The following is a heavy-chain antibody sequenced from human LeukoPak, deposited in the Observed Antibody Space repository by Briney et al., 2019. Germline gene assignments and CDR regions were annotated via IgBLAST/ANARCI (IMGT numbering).Heavy chain of an antibody. CDR1: GFTFSTFA. D-gene: IGHD5-12*01. CDR2: IFPSGGEI. CDR3: AREGYDAFDI. V-gene: IGHV3-23*01. Sequence: GGSLRLSCAASGFTFSTFAMIWVRQPPGKGLEWVSSIFPSGGEIHYADSVRGRFTISRDNSKNTLYLQMNSLRAEDTAVYYCAREGYDAFDIWGQGTMVTVSS. J-gene: IGHJ3*02.